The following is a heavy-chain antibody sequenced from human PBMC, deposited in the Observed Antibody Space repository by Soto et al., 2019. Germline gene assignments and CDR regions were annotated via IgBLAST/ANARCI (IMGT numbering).Heavy chain of an antibody. CDR2: IIPVFGTA. V-gene: IGHV1-69*12. CDR3: ARGDATKIVVTTYYGMDV. Sequence: QVQLVQSGAEVKKPGSSVKVSCKASGGSLSNFGISWVRQAPGQGLEWMGGIIPVFGTANYAQKFQGRVTLRADESTSIVYMNVTSLRSEDTAVYYCARGDATKIVVTTYYGMDVWGQGTTVTVSS. D-gene: IGHD4-17*01. J-gene: IGHJ6*02. CDR1: GGSLSNFG.